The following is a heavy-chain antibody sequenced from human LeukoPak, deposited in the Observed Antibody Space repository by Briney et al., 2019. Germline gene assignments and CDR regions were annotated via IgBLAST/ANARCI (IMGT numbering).Heavy chain of an antibody. J-gene: IGHJ4*02. CDR2: IYPGDSDI. CDR3: ARHFGYSGYDGDF. V-gene: IGHV5-51*01. CDR1: GYTFTKYW. D-gene: IGHD5-12*01. Sequence: GESLKISCKTSGYTFTKYWIAWVRQTPGKGLEWMGIIYPGDSDIRYSPSFQGQVTISADKSITAYLQWSSLKASDTAMYYCARHFGYSGYDGDFWGQGTLVTVSS.